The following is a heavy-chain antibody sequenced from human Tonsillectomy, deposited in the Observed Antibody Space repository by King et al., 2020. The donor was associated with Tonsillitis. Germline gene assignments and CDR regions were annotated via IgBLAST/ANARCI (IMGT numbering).Heavy chain of an antibody. J-gene: IGHJ4*02. CDR2: ICYDGSNK. V-gene: IGHV3-33*01. Sequence: VQLVESGGGVVQPGRSLRLSCAASGFTFSNYGMHWVRQAPGKGLEWVAVICYDGSNKYYADSVKGRFTISRDNSKNTLYLQMNSLRAEDTAVYYCARDLINSTYCGGDCWLSGVLDYWGQGTLVTVSS. CDR1: GFTFSNYG. D-gene: IGHD2-21*01. CDR3: ARDLINSTYCGGDCWLSGVLDY.